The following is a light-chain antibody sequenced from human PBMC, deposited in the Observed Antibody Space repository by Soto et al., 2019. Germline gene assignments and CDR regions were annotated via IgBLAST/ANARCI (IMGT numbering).Light chain of an antibody. V-gene: IGKV3-15*01. Sequence: EILMTQSPATLSLSPGERATLSCRASQSVSSNLAWYQQKPGQAPWLLIYGASTRATGIPDRFSGSGSGTEFTLTISSLQSEDFAVYYCQQYNNWLGTFGQGTKVDIK. J-gene: IGKJ1*01. CDR1: QSVSSN. CDR2: GAS. CDR3: QQYNNWLGT.